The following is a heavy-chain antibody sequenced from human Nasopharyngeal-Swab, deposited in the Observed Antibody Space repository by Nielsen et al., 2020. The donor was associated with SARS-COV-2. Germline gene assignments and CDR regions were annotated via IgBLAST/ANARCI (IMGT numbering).Heavy chain of an antibody. Sequence: ASVKVSCKASGYTFTGHNMHWVRQAPGQGLEWMAIFDPRGDSTSHAQKFQGRVTMTRDPSTSTVYLDLSSLKSEDTAVYFCAREPGGIVAPGRHFDPWDQGTLVTVSS. D-gene: IGHD6-13*01. V-gene: IGHV1-46*01. CDR2: FDPRGDST. CDR3: AREPGGIVAPGRHFDP. CDR1: GYTFTGHN. J-gene: IGHJ5*02.